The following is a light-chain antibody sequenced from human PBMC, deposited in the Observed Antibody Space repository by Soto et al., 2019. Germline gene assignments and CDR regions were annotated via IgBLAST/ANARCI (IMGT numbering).Light chain of an antibody. CDR3: GAWDGSLSAWV. CDR2: ENN. Sequence: QSVLTQPPSVSAAPGQKVTISCSGSSSNIANNYVSWYQQLPGTAPKLLIYENNKRPSGIPDRFSGSKSGTSATLGITGLQTGDEADYYCGAWDGSLSAWVFGGGTKVTVL. CDR1: SSNIANNY. V-gene: IGLV1-51*02. J-gene: IGLJ3*02.